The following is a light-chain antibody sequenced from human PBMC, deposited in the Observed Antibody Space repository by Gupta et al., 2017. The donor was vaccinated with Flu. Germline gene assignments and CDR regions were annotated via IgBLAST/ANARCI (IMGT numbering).Light chain of an antibody. CDR1: SSVVGDNEY. Sequence: TSSVVGDNEYVCWYQQHPGTAHNLIIYVVNSRPAGASDRFSCSTSETTASLTSSVLQPEDEADYCCSSSRGTTTIFGGGTKLTVL. V-gene: IGLV2-14*03. J-gene: IGLJ2*01. CDR2: VVN. CDR3: SSSRGTTTI.